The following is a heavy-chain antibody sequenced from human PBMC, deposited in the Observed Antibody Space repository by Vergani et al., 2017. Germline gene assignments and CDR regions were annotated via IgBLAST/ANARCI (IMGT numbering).Heavy chain of an antibody. D-gene: IGHD6-19*01. J-gene: IGHJ4*02. Sequence: QLQLQESGPGLVKPSETLSLTCTVSGGSISSSSYYWGWIRQPPGKGLEWIGSIYYSGSTYYNPSLKSSVTISVDTSKNQFSLKLSSVTAAATAVYYCARDVIAVAGSVGVDYWGQGTLVTVSS. CDR3: ARDVIAVAGSVGVDY. CDR2: IYYSGST. V-gene: IGHV4-39*07. CDR1: GGSISSSSYY.